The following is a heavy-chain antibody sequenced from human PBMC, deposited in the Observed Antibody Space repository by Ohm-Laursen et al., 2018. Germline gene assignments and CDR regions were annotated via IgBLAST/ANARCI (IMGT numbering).Heavy chain of an antibody. J-gene: IGHJ4*02. Sequence: ASVKVSCKASGYTFTTHYIHWVRQAPGQGLEWMGIINPSGGSTKYAQKSQGSVTMTRDTSTSTVYMELSSLRSEDTAVYYCARDLGLVGTNWGYYFNYWGQGTLVTVSS. CDR2: INPSGGST. CDR3: ARDLGLVGTNWGYYFNY. CDR1: GYTFTTHY. D-gene: IGHD7-27*01. V-gene: IGHV1-46*01.